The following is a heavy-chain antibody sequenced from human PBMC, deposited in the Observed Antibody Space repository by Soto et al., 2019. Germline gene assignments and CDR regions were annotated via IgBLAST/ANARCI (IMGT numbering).Heavy chain of an antibody. V-gene: IGHV1-18*04. CDR3: ARAGFTVISSGSFDY. CDR1: GYTFSSYG. J-gene: IGHJ4*02. CDR2: ISAGKGDT. D-gene: IGHD1-26*01. Sequence: VQLVQSGAEVRKPGASVKVSCKASGYTFSSYGISWVRQAPGKGLEWMGWISAGKGDTNYAQKFQGRVSMTTDTSTSTAYMELRSLTSDDTAVYYCARAGFTVISSGSFDYWVQGTLVTVSS.